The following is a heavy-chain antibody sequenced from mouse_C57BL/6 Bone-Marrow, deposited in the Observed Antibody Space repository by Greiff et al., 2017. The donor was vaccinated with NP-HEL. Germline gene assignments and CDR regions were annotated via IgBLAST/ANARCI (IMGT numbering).Heavy chain of an antibody. D-gene: IGHD2-1*01. J-gene: IGHJ3*01. Sequence: DVMLVESGGGLVKPGGSLKLSCAASGFTFSSYAMSWVRQTPEKRLEWVATISDGGSYTYYPDNVKGRFTISRDNAKNNLYLQMSHLKSEDTAMYYCARALYGNYLFAYWGQGTLVTVSA. CDR3: ARALYGNYLFAY. CDR1: GFTFSSYA. CDR2: ISDGGSYT. V-gene: IGHV5-4*03.